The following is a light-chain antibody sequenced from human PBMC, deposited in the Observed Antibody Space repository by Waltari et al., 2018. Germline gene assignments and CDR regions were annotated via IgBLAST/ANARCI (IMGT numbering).Light chain of an antibody. J-gene: IGLJ2*01. Sequence: QSALTQPASVSGSPGQSITISCTGTPSDIGLYDYVSWYQQRPGKAPKPMIFDVTKRPSGVSNRFSGSKSGDTASLTISGLQAEDEADYYCSAYTGGSTLVVFGGGTKVIVL. CDR3: SAYTGGSTLVV. CDR1: PSDIGLYDY. CDR2: DVT. V-gene: IGLV2-14*01.